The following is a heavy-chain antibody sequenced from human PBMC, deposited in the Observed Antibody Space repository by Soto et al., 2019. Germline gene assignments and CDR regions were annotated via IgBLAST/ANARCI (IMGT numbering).Heavy chain of an antibody. CDR1: GYTFTSYA. CDR3: ARDLILRYFDWLAPYYMGV. V-gene: IGHV1-3*01. Sequence: ASVKVSCKASGYTFTSYAMHWVRQAPGQRLEWMGWINAGNGNTKYSQKFQGRVTITRDTSASTAYMELSSLRSEDTAVYYCARDLILRYFDWLAPYYMGVWGKGTTITVSS. D-gene: IGHD3-9*01. J-gene: IGHJ6*03. CDR2: INAGNGNT.